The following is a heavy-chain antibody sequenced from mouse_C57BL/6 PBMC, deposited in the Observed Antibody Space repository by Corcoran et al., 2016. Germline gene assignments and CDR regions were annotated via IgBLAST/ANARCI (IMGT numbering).Heavy chain of an antibody. CDR2: IYPNNGGN. Sequence: EVQLQQSGPELVKPGASVKMSCKASGYTFTDYYLHWVKQSHGKSLEWIGYIYPNNGGNGYNQKFKGKATLTVDKSSSTAYMELRSLTSEDSAGYYCARTFYDDDGGWYVDVWGTGTTVTVYS. CDR1: GYTFTDYY. V-gene: IGHV1-34*01. J-gene: IGHJ1*03. CDR3: ARTFYDDDGGWYVDV. D-gene: IGHD2-3*01.